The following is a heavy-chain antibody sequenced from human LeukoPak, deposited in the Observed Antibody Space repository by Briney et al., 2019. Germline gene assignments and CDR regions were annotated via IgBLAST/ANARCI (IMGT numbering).Heavy chain of an antibody. J-gene: IGHJ3*02. CDR3: ARGRGGGYSSSWYPDLDI. Sequence: ASVKVSCKASGYTFTSYGISWVRQAPGQGLEWMGWISAYNGNTNYAQKLQGRVTMTTDTSTSTAYMELRSLRSDDTAVYYCARGRGGGYSSSWYPDLDIWGQGTMVTVSS. CDR1: GYTFTSYG. D-gene: IGHD6-13*01. V-gene: IGHV1-18*01. CDR2: ISAYNGNT.